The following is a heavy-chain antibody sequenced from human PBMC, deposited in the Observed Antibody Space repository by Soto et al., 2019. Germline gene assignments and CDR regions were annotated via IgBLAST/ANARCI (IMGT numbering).Heavy chain of an antibody. CDR1: GYTFTSYA. Sequence: QVQLVQSGAEVKKPGASVKVSCKASGYTFTSYAMHWVRQAPGQRLEWMGWINAGNGNTKYSQKFQGRVTITRDTAASTAYMALSSLRSEDTPVHYCARSIVVVTAADYWGQGTLVTVSS. J-gene: IGHJ4*02. D-gene: IGHD2-21*02. V-gene: IGHV1-3*01. CDR2: INAGNGNT. CDR3: ARSIVVVTAADY.